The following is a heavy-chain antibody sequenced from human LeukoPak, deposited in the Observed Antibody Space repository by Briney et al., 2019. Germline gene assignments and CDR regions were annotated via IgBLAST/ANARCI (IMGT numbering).Heavy chain of an antibody. CDR3: ARDSNWGLALDAFDI. D-gene: IGHD7-27*01. CDR2: IYYSGST. V-gene: IGHV4-30-4*08. J-gene: IGHJ3*02. Sequence: PSQTLSLTCTVSGGSISSGDYYWSWIRQPPGKGLEWIGYIYYSGSTYYNPSLKSRVTISVDRSKNQFSLKLSSVTAADTAVYYCARDSNWGLALDAFDIWGQGTMVTVSS. CDR1: GGSISSGDYY.